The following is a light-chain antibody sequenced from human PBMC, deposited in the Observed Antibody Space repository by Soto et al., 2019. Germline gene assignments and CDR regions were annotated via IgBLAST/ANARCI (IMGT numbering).Light chain of an antibody. V-gene: IGKV3-20*01. CDR1: QSVTSSY. Sequence: EMVLTQSPGTLSLSPGERATLSCRASQSVTSSYLAWYQQKPGQAPRLLIYGASRRATGIPDRFSGSGSGTDFTLTISRLEPEDVAVYYCQQYGTSPGTFGQGTKVEIK. J-gene: IGKJ1*01. CDR2: GAS. CDR3: QQYGTSPGT.